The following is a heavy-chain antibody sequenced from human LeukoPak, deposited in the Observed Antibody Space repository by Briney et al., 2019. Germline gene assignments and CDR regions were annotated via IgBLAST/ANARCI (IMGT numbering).Heavy chain of an antibody. CDR3: ASVIAVASKYYFDY. J-gene: IGHJ4*02. V-gene: IGHV4-39*01. CDR1: GGSISSSSYY. Sequence: SETLSLTCTVSGGSISSSSYYWGWIRQPPGKGLEWIGSIYYSGSTYYNPSLKSRVTISVDTSKNQLSLKLSSVTAADTAVYYCASVIAVASKYYFDYWGQGTLVTVSS. CDR2: IYYSGST. D-gene: IGHD6-19*01.